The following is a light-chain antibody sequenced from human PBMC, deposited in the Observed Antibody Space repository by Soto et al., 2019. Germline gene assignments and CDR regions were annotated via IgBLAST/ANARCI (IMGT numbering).Light chain of an antibody. CDR2: EGS. J-gene: IGLJ1*01. CDR3: CSYAGSSTSPGYV. CDR1: SSDVGSYNL. V-gene: IGLV2-23*01. Sequence: QSVRTQPASVSGSPGQSITISCTGTSSDVGSYNLVSWYQQHPGKAPKLMIYEGSKRPSGVSNRFSGSKSGNTASLTISGLQAEDEADYYCCSYAGSSTSPGYVFGTGTKVTVL.